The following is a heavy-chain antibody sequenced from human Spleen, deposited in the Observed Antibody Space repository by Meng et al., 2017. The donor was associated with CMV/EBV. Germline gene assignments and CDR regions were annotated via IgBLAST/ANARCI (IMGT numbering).Heavy chain of an antibody. CDR2: IYYSGST. V-gene: IGHV4-30-4*08. J-gene: IGHJ5*02. D-gene: IGHD3-10*01. Sequence: QVALQESGPGLVKPSPTLSLTCTVSGGSISSGDYYWSWIRQPPGKGLEWIGYIYYSGSTYYNPSLKSRVTISVDTSKNQFSLKLSSVTAADTAVYYCARPRAGQTGWFDPWGQGTLVTVSS. CDR1: GGSISSGDYY. CDR3: ARPRAGQTGWFDP.